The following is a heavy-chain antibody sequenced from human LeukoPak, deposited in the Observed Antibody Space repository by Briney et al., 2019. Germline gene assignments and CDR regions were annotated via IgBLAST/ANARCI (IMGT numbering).Heavy chain of an antibody. D-gene: IGHD2-2*02. CDR3: ANLGKYCSGFSCYK. CDR1: GFTYGTYA. CDR2: ISDTGAAT. Sequence: GGSLRLSCAASGFTYGTYAVSWVRQAPGKGLDWVSAISDTGAATYYADSVRGRFTVSRGNSINTVYLQMNSLRAEDTAVYYCANLGKYCSGFSCYKWGQGTLVTVSS. J-gene: IGHJ4*02. V-gene: IGHV3-23*01.